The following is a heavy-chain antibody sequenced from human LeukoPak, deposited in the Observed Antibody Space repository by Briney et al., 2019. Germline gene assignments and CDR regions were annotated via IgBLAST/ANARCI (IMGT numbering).Heavy chain of an antibody. D-gene: IGHD6-19*01. J-gene: IGHJ6*02. CDR3: ARLDVAVTLYSMDV. Sequence: PGESLKISCKGSGYSFSNNWIGWVRQMPGKSLEWMGIIYPGDSDTRYSTSFQGQVTISADKSINTAYVQWSSVKASDTAMYYCARLDVAVTLYSMDVWGQGTTITVSS. V-gene: IGHV5-51*01. CDR2: IYPGDSDT. CDR1: GYSFSNNW.